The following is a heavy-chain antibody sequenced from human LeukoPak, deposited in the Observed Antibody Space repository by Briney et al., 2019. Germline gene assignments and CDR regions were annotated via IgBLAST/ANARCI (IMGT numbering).Heavy chain of an antibody. V-gene: IGHV1-2*04. J-gene: IGHJ4*02. CDR2: INPNSGGT. CDR3: ARSGPYSSGGDPFDY. Sequence: ASVKVSCKASGYTFTGHYMHWVRQAPGQGLEWMGWINPNSGGTNYAQKFQGWVTMTRDTSISTAYMELSRLRSDDTAVYYCARSGPYSSGGDPFDYWGQGTLVTVSS. CDR1: GYTFTGHY. D-gene: IGHD6-19*01.